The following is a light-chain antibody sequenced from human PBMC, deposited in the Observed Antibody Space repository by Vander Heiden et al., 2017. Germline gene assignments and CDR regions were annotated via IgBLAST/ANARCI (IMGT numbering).Light chain of an antibody. CDR2: LKSDGSH. CDR3: QTWGTGIQV. CDR1: RGHSNYA. J-gene: IGLJ2*01. V-gene: IGLV4-69*01. Sequence: HLVLTQSPSASASLGASVKLTRTLSRGHSNYAIAWLQQQPEKGPRYLMKLKSDGSHTKGDGIPDRFSGSSSGSERYLTISSLQSEDEADYYCQTWGTGIQVFGGGTKLTVL.